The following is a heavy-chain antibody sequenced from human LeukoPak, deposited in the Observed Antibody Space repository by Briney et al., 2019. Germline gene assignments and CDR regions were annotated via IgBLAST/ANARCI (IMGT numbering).Heavy chain of an antibody. V-gene: IGHV4-59*08. CDR2: IYYSGST. D-gene: IGHD3-22*01. CDR3: ARLGMTYYYDSSGYYARYFDL. J-gene: IGHJ2*01. CDR1: GGSISSYY. Sequence: SETLSLTCTVSGGSISSYYWSWIRRPPGKGLEWIGYIYYSGSTNYNPSLKSRVTISVDTSKNQFSLKLSSVTAADTAVYYCARLGMTYYYDSSGYYARYFDLWGRGTLVTVSS.